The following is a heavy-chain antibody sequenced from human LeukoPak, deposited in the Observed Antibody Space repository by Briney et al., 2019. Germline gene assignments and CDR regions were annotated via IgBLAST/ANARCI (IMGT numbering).Heavy chain of an antibody. CDR2: IYYSGST. Sequence: TPSETLSLTCTVSGGSVSSGSYYWSWIRQPPGKGLEWIGYIYYSGSTNYNPSLKSRVTISVDTSKNQFSLKLSSVTAAGTAVYYCARDWVPVPAANYYYGMDVWGQGTTVTVSS. CDR1: GGSVSSGSYY. J-gene: IGHJ6*02. V-gene: IGHV4-61*01. D-gene: IGHD2-2*01. CDR3: ARDWVPVPAANYYYGMDV.